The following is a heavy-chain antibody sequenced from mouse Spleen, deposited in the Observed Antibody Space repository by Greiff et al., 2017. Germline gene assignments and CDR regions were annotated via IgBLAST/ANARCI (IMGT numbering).Heavy chain of an antibody. J-gene: IGHJ1*01. CDR1: GYTFTSYW. V-gene: IGHV1-64*01. D-gene: IGHD2-4*01. CDR2: IHPNSGST. CDR3: ARWGDYPHWYFDV. Sequence: QVQLQQPGAELVKPGASVKLSCKASGYTFTSYWMHWVKQRPGQGLEWIGMIHPNSGSTNYNEKFKSKATLTVDKSSSTAYMQLSSLTSEDSAVYYCARWGDYPHWYFDVWGAGTTVTVSS.